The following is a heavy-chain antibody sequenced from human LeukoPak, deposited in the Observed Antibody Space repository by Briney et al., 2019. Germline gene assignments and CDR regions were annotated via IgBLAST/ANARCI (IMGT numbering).Heavy chain of an antibody. J-gene: IGHJ4*02. CDR2: ISGSGGST. CDR3: ALVVVRHYFDY. D-gene: IGHD2-2*01. V-gene: IGHV3-23*01. Sequence: GGSLRLSCAASGFTFSSYAMGGVRQAPGKGLEGVSAISGSGGSTYYADSVKGRFTISRDNSKNTLYLQMNSLRAEDTAVYYCALVVVRHYFDYWGQGTLVTVSS. CDR1: GFTFSSYA.